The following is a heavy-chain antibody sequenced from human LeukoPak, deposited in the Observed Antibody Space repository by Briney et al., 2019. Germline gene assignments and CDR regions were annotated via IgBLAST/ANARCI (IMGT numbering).Heavy chain of an antibody. D-gene: IGHD4-11*01. CDR1: GFTFSSYA. J-gene: IGHJ6*03. CDR3: TKGTFSNWRYYYYMDV. CDR2: ISYDGSNK. Sequence: GGSLRLSCAASGFTFSSYAMHWVRQAPGKGLEWVAVISYDGSNKYYADSVKGRFTISRDNSKNTLYLQMNSLRAEDTAVYYCTKGTFSNWRYYYYMDVWGKGTTVTVSS. V-gene: IGHV3-30-3*01.